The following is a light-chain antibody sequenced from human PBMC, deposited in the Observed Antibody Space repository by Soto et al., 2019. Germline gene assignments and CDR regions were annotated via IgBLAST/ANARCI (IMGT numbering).Light chain of an antibody. CDR1: RSNIGAGYD. Sequence: QSVLTQPPSVSGAPGQRVTISCTGSRSNIGAGYDVHWYQQLPGTAPKLLIYDNTNRPSGVPDRFSGSKSGTSASLAITGLQAEDEADYYCQSYDTSLSGSWVFGTGTKLTVL. CDR2: DNT. CDR3: QSYDTSLSGSWV. V-gene: IGLV1-40*01. J-gene: IGLJ1*01.